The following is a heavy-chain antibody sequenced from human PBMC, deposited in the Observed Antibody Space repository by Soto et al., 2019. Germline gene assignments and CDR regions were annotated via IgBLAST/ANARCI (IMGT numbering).Heavy chain of an antibody. CDR2: TSSSSSTI. CDR3: AREATPYYDILTVDY. V-gene: IGHV3-48*02. Sequence: PGGSLRLSCAASGFTFSSYSMNWVRQAPGKGLEWVSYTSSSSSTIYYADSVKGRFTISRDNAKNSLYLQMNSLRDEDTAVYYCAREATPYYDILTVDYWGQGTLVTVSS. J-gene: IGHJ4*02. D-gene: IGHD3-9*01. CDR1: GFTFSSYS.